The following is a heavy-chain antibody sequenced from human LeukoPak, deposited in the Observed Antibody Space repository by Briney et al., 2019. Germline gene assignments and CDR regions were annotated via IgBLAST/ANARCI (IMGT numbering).Heavy chain of an antibody. CDR3: AKDRSGYSSS. CDR2: ISGTGGST. CDR1: GFTFSSYA. Sequence: PGGSLRLSCAASGFTFSSYAMSWVRQAPGKGLEWVSTISGTGGSTYYADSVKGRFTISRDSSKNTLYLQMSNLRAEDTAVYYCAKDRSGYSSSWGQGTLVTVSS. J-gene: IGHJ4*02. V-gene: IGHV3-23*01. D-gene: IGHD6-13*01.